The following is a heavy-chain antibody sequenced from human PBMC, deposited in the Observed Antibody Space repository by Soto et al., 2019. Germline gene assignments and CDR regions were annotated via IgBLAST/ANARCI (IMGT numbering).Heavy chain of an antibody. D-gene: IGHD3-3*01. Sequence: GESLKISCKGSGYSFTSYWIGWVCQMPGKGLEWMGIIYPGDSDTRYSPSFQGQVTISADKSISTAYLQWSSLKASDTAMYYCARLYYDFWSGYSYYFDYWGQGTLVTVSS. CDR3: ARLYYDFWSGYSYYFDY. V-gene: IGHV5-51*01. CDR1: GYSFTSYW. CDR2: IYPGDSDT. J-gene: IGHJ4*02.